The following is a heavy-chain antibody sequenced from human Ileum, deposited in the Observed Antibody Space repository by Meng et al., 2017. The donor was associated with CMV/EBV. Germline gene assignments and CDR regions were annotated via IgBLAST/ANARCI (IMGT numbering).Heavy chain of an antibody. CDR1: GFTFSSYG. CDR3: AKDDCSSTSCLRGYYGVDV. Sequence: GGSLRLSCAASGFTFSSYGMHWVRQAPGKGLEWVAFIRYDGSNKYYADSVKGRFTISRDNSKNTLYLQMNSLRAEDTAVYYCAKDDCSSTSCLRGYYGVDVWGQGTTVTVSS. D-gene: IGHD2-2*01. V-gene: IGHV3-30*02. J-gene: IGHJ6*02. CDR2: IRYDGSNK.